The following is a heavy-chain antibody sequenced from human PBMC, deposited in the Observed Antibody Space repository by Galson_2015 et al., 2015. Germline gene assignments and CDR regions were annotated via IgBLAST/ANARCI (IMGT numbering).Heavy chain of an antibody. J-gene: IGHJ4*02. V-gene: IGHV3-15*01. CDR2: IKSKTDGGTT. CDR1: GFTFSNAW. D-gene: IGHD6-19*01. CDR3: TTDSTGIAVADYYFDY. Sequence: SLSLSCAASGFTFSNAWMSWVRQAPGKGLEWVGRIKSKTDGGTTDYAAPVKGRFTISRDDSKNTLYLQMNSLKTEDTAVYYCTTDSTGIAVADYYFDYWGQGTLVTVSS.